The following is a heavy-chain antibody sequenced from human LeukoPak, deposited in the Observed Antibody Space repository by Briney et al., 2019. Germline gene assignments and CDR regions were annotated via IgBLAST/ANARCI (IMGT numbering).Heavy chain of an antibody. CDR2: ISGSGGTT. Sequence: GGSLRLSCAASGFIFNTYDMNWVRQAPGKGLEWVSPISGSGGTTYSADSVKGRFTISRDNTKNTLYLQMNSLRADDTAVYYCAKASRRHCGSTVCYTLDYWGQGTLVTVSS. J-gene: IGHJ4*02. V-gene: IGHV3-23*01. CDR1: GFIFNTYD. D-gene: IGHD2-2*02. CDR3: AKASRRHCGSTVCYTLDY.